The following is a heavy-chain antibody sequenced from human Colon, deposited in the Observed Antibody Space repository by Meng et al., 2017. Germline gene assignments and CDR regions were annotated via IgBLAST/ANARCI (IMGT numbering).Heavy chain of an antibody. D-gene: IGHD5-12*01. J-gene: IGHJ5*01. CDR2: IYYSGST. Sequence: VPLPDAGPGWVSPSETLSLTCTVSGGYVISNSYYWSWIRQPPGKGLEWIGFIYYSGSTNYNPSLKSRVTISVDTSKNQFSLKVSSVTAADTAVYYCARDSGYDKNWFDPCGQGILTVSS. CDR1: GGYVISNSYY. V-gene: IGHV4-61*01. CDR3: ARDSGYDKNWFDP.